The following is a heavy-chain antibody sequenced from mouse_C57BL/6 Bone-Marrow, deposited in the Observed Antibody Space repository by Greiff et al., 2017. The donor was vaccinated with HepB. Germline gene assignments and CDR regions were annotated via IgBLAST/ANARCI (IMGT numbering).Heavy chain of an antibody. D-gene: IGHD1-1*01. Sequence: VQLQHSGAELVKPGASVKLSCKASGYTFTEYTIHWVKQRSGQGLEWIGWFYPGSGSIKYNEKFKDKATLTADKSSSTVYMELSRLTSEDSAVYFCARHEEITTVVDSPYAMDYWGQGTSVTVSS. CDR1: GYTFTEYT. CDR2: FYPGSGSI. J-gene: IGHJ4*01. CDR3: ARHEEITTVVDSPYAMDY. V-gene: IGHV1-62-2*01.